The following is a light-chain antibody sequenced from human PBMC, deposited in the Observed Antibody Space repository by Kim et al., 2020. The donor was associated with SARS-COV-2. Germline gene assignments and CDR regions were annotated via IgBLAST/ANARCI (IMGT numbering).Light chain of an antibody. Sequence: QSVLTQPPSVSAAPGQKVTISCSGSSSNIGNNYVSWYQQLPGTAPKLLIYDNNKRPSGIPDRFSGSESGTSATLGITGLQTGDEADYYCGTWDSSLSAWVCGGGTQLTVL. CDR1: SSNIGNNY. CDR2: DNN. J-gene: IGLJ3*02. CDR3: GTWDSSLSAWV. V-gene: IGLV1-51*01.